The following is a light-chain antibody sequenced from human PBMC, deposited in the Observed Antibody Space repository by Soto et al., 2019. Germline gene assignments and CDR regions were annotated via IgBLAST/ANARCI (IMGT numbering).Light chain of an antibody. Sequence: EIVLTQSPGTLSLSPGERATLSCRASQSVSSSYLAWYQQKPGQAPRLLIYGASSRATGIPGRFSGSGSGTDFTLTISRLEPEDFAVYYCQQYGSSPLITFGQGTRLEI. J-gene: IGKJ5*01. V-gene: IGKV3-20*01. CDR3: QQYGSSPLIT. CDR1: QSVSSSY. CDR2: GAS.